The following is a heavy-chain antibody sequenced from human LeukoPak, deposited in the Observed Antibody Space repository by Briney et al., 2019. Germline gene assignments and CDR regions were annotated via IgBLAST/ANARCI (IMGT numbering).Heavy chain of an antibody. Sequence: GGSLRLSCAASGFTFSSYGMHWVRQAPGKGLEWVAVIWYDGSNKYYADSVEGRFTISRDNSKNTLYLQMNSLRAEDTAVYYCARGHYGDYVCAFDIWGQGTMVTVSS. CDR1: GFTFSSYG. V-gene: IGHV3-33*01. D-gene: IGHD4-17*01. CDR3: ARGHYGDYVCAFDI. CDR2: IWYDGSNK. J-gene: IGHJ3*02.